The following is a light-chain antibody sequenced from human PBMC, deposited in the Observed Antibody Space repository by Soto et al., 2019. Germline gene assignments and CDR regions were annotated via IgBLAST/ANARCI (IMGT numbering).Light chain of an antibody. J-gene: IGKJ1*01. Sequence: EIVLTQSPGTLSLYPGERATLSCRASQSVSSSYLAWYQQKPGQAPRLLIYGASSRATGIPDRFSGSGSGTDFTLTISRLEPEDVAVYFCQQYGTSPLTFGQGTNVDIK. V-gene: IGKV3-20*01. CDR3: QQYGTSPLT. CDR2: GAS. CDR1: QSVSSSY.